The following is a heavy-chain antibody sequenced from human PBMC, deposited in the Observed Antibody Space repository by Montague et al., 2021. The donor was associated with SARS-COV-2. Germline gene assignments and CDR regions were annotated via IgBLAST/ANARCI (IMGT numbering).Heavy chain of an antibody. V-gene: IGHV4-31*03. CDR3: ARSETPSYISSPFDY. D-gene: IGHD6-13*01. CDR2: IYYSGST. J-gene: IGHJ4*02. CDR1: GGSISSGGYY. Sequence: TLSLTCIVSGGSISSGGYYWSWIRQHPGKGLEWIGYIYYSGSTYYNPSLKSRLSISLATSKNHFSLRLSSVTAADTTVYYCARSETPSYISSPFDYWGQGTLVTVSS.